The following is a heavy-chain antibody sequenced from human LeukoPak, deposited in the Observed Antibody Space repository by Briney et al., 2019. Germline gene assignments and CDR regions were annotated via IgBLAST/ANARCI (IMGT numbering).Heavy chain of an antibody. D-gene: IGHD6-19*01. Sequence: ASVNVSCKASGYTFTSYGISWVRQAPGQGLEWMGWISAYNGNTNYAQKFQGRVTMTRDTSISTAYMELSRLRSDDTAVYYCARRAVGSSYYYYMDVWGKGTTVTVSS. CDR3: ARRAVGSSYYYYMDV. V-gene: IGHV1-18*01. J-gene: IGHJ6*03. CDR1: GYTFTSYG. CDR2: ISAYNGNT.